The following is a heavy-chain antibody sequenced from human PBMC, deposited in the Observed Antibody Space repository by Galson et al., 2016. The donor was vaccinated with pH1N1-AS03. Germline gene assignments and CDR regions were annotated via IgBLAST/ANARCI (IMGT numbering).Heavy chain of an antibody. Sequence: CAISGDSVSSNSAAWNWIRLSPSKRLEWLGRTYYRSRWKNDYAVSLKSRIIINPDTSKNQFSLQLNSVTPEDTAIYYCAGMQLGALHFWGRGTMVTVSS. V-gene: IGHV6-1*01. CDR1: GDSVSSNSAA. CDR2: TYYRSRWKN. CDR3: AGMQLGALHF. D-gene: IGHD1-1*01. J-gene: IGHJ4*02.